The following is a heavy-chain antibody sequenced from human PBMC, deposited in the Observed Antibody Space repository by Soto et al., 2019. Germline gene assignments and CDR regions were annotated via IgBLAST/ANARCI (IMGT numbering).Heavy chain of an antibody. V-gene: IGHV4-59*12. CDR2: IYYSGST. CDR3: ARYPSYDGSHFDY. Sequence: SETLSLTCTVSGGSISSYYWSWIRQPPGKGLEWIGYIYYSGSTYYNPSLKSRVTISVDTSKNQFSLKLSSVTAADTAVYYCARYPSYDGSHFDYWGQGTLVTVSS. CDR1: GGSISSYY. J-gene: IGHJ4*02. D-gene: IGHD3-3*01.